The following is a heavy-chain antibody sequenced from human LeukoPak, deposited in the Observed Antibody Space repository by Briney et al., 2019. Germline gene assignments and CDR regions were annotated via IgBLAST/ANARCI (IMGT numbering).Heavy chain of an antibody. CDR1: RFLFRNYP. V-gene: IGHV3-23*01. CDR3: AKFGTTGPTMYGMDV. D-gene: IGHD1-1*01. CDR2: ISASGGST. J-gene: IGHJ6*04. Sequence: GSLGLSCAASRFLFRNYPMSWVRPAPGKGLEWVSSISASGGSTYYADSVKGRVTISRDNSKNTLYLQMNSLRPEDTAVYYCAKFGTTGPTMYGMDVWGKGTTVTVSS.